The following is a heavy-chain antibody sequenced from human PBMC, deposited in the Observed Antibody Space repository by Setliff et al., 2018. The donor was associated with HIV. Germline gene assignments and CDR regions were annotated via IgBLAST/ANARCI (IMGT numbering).Heavy chain of an antibody. CDR2: IYTSGST. CDR3: AQLGMVDDFDY. CDR1: GGSISSGSYY. Sequence: SETLSLTCTVSGGSISSGSYYWSWIRQPAGKGLEWIGRIYTSGSTNYNPSLKSRVTISVDTSKNQFSLKLTSVTDADTAVYYCAQLGMVDDFDYWGQGTLVTVSS. J-gene: IGHJ4*02. V-gene: IGHV4-61*02. D-gene: IGHD1-1*01.